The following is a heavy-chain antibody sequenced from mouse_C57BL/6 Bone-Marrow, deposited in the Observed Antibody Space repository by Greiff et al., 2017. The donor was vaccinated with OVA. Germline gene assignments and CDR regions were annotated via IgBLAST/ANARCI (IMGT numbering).Heavy chain of an antibody. D-gene: IGHD4-1*02. J-gene: IGHJ4*01. V-gene: IGHV5-12*01. CDR2: ISNGGGST. Sequence: EVHLVESGGGLVQPGGSLKLSCAASGFTFSDYYMYWVRQTPEKRLEWVAYISNGGGSTYYPDTVKGRFTISRDNAKNTLYLQMSRLKSEDTAMYYCARPTGTGAMDYWGQGTSVTVAS. CDR1: GFTFSDYY. CDR3: ARPTGTGAMDY.